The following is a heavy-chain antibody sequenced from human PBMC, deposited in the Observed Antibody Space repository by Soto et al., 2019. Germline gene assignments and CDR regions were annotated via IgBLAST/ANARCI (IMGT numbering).Heavy chain of an antibody. D-gene: IGHD5-12*01. V-gene: IGHV1-69*12. Sequence: QVQLVQSGAELKKPGSSVKVSCKASGGTFAISVFNWVRQAPGQGLEWMGGIISIFGTPNYSQKFLGRVTITADESRSTGYMELSNLKSDDTAIYYGARDLGSGYEPGDYWGQGTQVTVSS. CDR2: IISIFGTP. CDR1: GGTFAISV. CDR3: ARDLGSGYEPGDY. J-gene: IGHJ4*02.